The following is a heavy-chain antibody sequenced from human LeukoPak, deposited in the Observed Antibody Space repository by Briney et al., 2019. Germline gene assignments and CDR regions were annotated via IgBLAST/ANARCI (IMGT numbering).Heavy chain of an antibody. V-gene: IGHV3-7*03. CDR1: GFTFSRYG. CDR3: AKPPFRGSYEALFDY. CDR2: IKQDESEK. Sequence: PGGSLRLSCAASGFTFSRYGMSWVRQAPGKGLEWVANIKQDESEKYYVDSVKGRFTVSRDNAKNSLYLQMNSLRAEDTAVYYCAKPPFRGSYEALFDYWGQGTLVTVSS. D-gene: IGHD3-16*01. J-gene: IGHJ4*02.